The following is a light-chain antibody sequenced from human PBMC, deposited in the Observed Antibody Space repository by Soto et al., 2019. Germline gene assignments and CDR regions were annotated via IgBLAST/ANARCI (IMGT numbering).Light chain of an antibody. Sequence: QSALTQPPSVSGSPGQSVTISCTGISSDIGSYNRVSWYQQPPGTAPKLMIYEGSKRPSGVSNRFSGSKSGNTASLTISGLQAEDEADYYCCSYAGSSTYVFGTGTKVTVL. CDR3: CSYAGSSTYV. J-gene: IGLJ1*01. V-gene: IGLV2-23*01. CDR2: EGS. CDR1: SSDIGSYNR.